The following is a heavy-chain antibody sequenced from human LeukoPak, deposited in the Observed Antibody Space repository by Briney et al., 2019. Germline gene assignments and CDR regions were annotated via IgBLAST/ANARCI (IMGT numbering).Heavy chain of an antibody. V-gene: IGHV1-24*01. J-gene: IGHJ4*02. CDR2: FDPEDGET. Sequence: ASVKVSCKVSGYTLTELSMHWVRQAPGKGLEWMGGFDPEDGETIYAQKFQGRVTMTEDTSTDTAYMELSSLRSEDTAVYYCATVYTFGVVIGKGHNYFNYWGQGTLVTVSS. D-gene: IGHD3-3*01. CDR3: ATVYTFGVVIGKGHNYFNY. CDR1: GYTLTELS.